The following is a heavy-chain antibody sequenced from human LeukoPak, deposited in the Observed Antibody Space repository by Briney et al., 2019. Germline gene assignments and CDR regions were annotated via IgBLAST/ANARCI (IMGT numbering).Heavy chain of an antibody. Sequence: SETLSLTCTVSGGSISSYYWSWIRQPPGKGLEWIGHIYYSGSTNYNPSLKSRVTISVDTSKNQFSLKLSSVTAADTAVYYCARQRRSGSYFPFNAFDIWGQGTMVTVSS. V-gene: IGHV4-59*01. CDR1: GGSISSYY. J-gene: IGHJ3*02. CDR3: ARQRRSGSYFPFNAFDI. D-gene: IGHD1-26*01. CDR2: IYYSGST.